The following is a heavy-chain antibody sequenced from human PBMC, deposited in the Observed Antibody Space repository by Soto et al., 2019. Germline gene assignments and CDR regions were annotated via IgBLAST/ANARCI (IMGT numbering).Heavy chain of an antibody. CDR1: GFTFSSYA. Sequence: QVQLVESGGGVVQPGRSPRLSCAASGFTFSSYAMHWVRQAPGKGLEWVAVISYDGSNKYYADSVKGRFTISRDNSKNTLYLQMNSLRAEDTAVYYCARDPEVLAYGGHYFDYWGQGTLVTVSS. J-gene: IGHJ4*02. CDR3: ARDPEVLAYGGHYFDY. CDR2: ISYDGSNK. V-gene: IGHV3-30-3*01. D-gene: IGHD4-17*01.